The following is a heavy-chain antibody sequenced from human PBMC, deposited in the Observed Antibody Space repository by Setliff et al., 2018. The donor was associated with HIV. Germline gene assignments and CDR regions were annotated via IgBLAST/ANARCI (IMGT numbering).Heavy chain of an antibody. Sequence: PSETLSLTCTVSGGSISSGSYYWSWIRQPDGKGLEWIGHVNTSGSTNYNPSLKSRVTISVDTSKNHFSLKLSSVTAADTAVYYCARRDRYYDILTGRVFDGFDIWGQGTMVTVSS. V-gene: IGHV4-61*09. D-gene: IGHD3-9*01. J-gene: IGHJ3*02. CDR1: GGSISSGSYY. CDR3: ARRDRYYDILTGRVFDGFDI. CDR2: VNTSGST.